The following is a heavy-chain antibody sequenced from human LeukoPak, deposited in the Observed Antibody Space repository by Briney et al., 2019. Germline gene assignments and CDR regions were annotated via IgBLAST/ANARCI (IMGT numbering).Heavy chain of an antibody. CDR3: ARVLKPGNWFDP. D-gene: IGHD2-8*02. Sequence: SETLSLTCTVSGGSISSSSYYWGWIRQPPGKGLEWIGRIYTSGSTNYNPSLKSRVTMSVDTSKNQFSLKLSSVTAADTAVYYCARVLKPGNWFDPWGQGTLVTVSS. V-gene: IGHV4-39*07. J-gene: IGHJ5*02. CDR1: GGSISSSSYY. CDR2: IYTSGST.